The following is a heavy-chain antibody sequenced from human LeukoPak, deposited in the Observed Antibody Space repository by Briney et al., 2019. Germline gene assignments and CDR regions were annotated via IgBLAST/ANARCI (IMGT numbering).Heavy chain of an antibody. V-gene: IGHV4-34*01. Sequence: SDTLSLTCAVYGGSFSGYYWSWIRQPPGKGLEWIGEIYHSGSTNYNPSLKSRVTISLDKSKNQFSLKLYSVTAADTAVYYCARYRGASGYHFDYWGQGTLVTDSS. D-gene: IGHD6-25*01. CDR3: ARYRGASGYHFDY. CDR1: GGSFSGYY. CDR2: IYHSGST. J-gene: IGHJ4*02.